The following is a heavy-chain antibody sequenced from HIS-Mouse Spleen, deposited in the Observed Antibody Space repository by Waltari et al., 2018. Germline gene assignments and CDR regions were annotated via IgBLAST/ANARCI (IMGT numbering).Heavy chain of an antibody. D-gene: IGHD6-13*01. CDR3: AREIPYSSSWYDWYFDL. J-gene: IGHJ2*01. CDR1: GGSISSSSYY. V-gene: IGHV4-39*07. Sequence: QLPLQESGPGLVKPSETLSLTCTVSGGSISSSSYYCGWIRQPPGKGLEWIGSIYYSGSTYYNPSLKSRVTISVDTSKNQFSLKLSSVTAGTAVYYCAREIPYSSSWYDWYFDLWGRGTLVTVSS. CDR2: IYYSGST.